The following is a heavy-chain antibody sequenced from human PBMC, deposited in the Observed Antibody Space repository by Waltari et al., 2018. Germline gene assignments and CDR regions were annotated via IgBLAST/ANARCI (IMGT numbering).Heavy chain of an antibody. D-gene: IGHD1-26*01. V-gene: IGHV1-3*01. CDR1: GYTFTSYA. CDR2: INAGNGNT. J-gene: IGHJ4*02. CDR3: AREDTGATFDY. Sequence: QVQLVQSGAEVKKPGASVKVSCKASGYTFTSYAMHWVRQAPGQRLEWMGWINAGNGNTKYSQKFQGRVTSTRYTSASTAYIELSSLRSEDTAVYYCAREDTGATFDYWGQGTLVTVSS.